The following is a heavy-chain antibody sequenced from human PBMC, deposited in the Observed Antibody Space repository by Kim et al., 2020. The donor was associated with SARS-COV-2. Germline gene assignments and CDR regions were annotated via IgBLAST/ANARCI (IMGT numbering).Heavy chain of an antibody. CDR2: FDPEDGET. V-gene: IGHV1-24*01. D-gene: IGHD3-9*01. Sequence: ASVKVSCKVSGYTLTELSMHWVRQAPGKGLEWMGGFDPEDGETIYAQKFQGRVTMTEDTSTDTAYMELSSLRSEDTAVYYCATGGRSRYFDWLLPLCFDYWGQGTLVTVSS. CDR1: GYTLTELS. J-gene: IGHJ4*02. CDR3: ATGGRSRYFDWLLPLCFDY.